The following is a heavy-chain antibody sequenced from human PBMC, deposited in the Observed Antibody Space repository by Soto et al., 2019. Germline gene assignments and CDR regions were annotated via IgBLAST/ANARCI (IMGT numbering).Heavy chain of an antibody. CDR1: GFTFSSYA. Sequence: GGSLRLSCAASGFTFSSYAMHWVRQAPGKGLEWVAVISYDGSNKYYADSVKGRFTISRDNSKNTLYLQMNSLRAEDTAVYYCSRLSYYYGSGSYKAPSYFDYWGQGTLVTVSS. D-gene: IGHD3-10*01. V-gene: IGHV3-30-3*01. CDR3: SRLSYYYGSGSYKAPSYFDY. J-gene: IGHJ4*02. CDR2: ISYDGSNK.